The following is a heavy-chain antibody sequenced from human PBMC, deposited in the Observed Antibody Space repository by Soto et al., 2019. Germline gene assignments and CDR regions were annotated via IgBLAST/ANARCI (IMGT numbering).Heavy chain of an antibody. V-gene: IGHV1-2*06. J-gene: IGHJ6*02. CDR3: ARGDSTDCSNGVCSFFYNHDMDV. CDR1: GYSFTDYH. D-gene: IGHD2-8*01. Sequence: QVQLVQSGAEVKKPGASVKVSCKASGYSFTDYHIHWVRQAPGQGLEWLGRINPKSGGTSTAQKFQGRVTMTTDTSLRTASMELTRLASDDTAIYYCARGDSTDCSNGVCSFFYNHDMDVWGQGTTVTVSS. CDR2: INPKSGGT.